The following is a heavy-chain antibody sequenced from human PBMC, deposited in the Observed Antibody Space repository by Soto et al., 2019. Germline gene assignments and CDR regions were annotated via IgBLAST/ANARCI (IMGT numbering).Heavy chain of an antibody. J-gene: IGHJ4*02. CDR1: GYSVSRTTAA. CDR2: TYYRSNWRH. CDR3: ARGVAGSGFDL. Sequence: SQTLSLTCAISGYSVSRTTAAWNWIRSSPSRGLEWLGRTYYRSNWRHDYAVSVKSRITVNPDTSKNHFSLQLNSVTPDDTAVYYCARGVAGSGFDLWGQGTLVTVSS. D-gene: IGHD6-19*01. V-gene: IGHV6-1*01.